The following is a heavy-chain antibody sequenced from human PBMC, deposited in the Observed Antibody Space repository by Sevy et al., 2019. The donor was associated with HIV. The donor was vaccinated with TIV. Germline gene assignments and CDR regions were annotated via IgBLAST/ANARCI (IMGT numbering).Heavy chain of an antibody. V-gene: IGHV3-30-3*01. CDR3: ARDRGYSIGWHPGD. Sequence: GGSLRLSCAASGFTFSSYPMHWVRQAPGKGLEWVAVISYDGSSKYYADSVKGRFTISRDTSKNTLYLQMNSLRAEDTAVYYCARDRGYSIGWHPGDWGQGTTVTVSS. CDR2: ISYDGSSK. J-gene: IGHJ6*02. CDR1: GFTFSSYP. D-gene: IGHD6-19*01.